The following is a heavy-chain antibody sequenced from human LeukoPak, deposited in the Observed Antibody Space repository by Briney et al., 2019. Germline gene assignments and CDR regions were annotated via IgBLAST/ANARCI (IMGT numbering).Heavy chain of an antibody. D-gene: IGHD4-11*01. Sequence: GGSLRLSCAASGFTFSSYGMHWVRQAPGKGLEWVAFIRYDGSNKYYADSVKGRFTISRDNSKNTLYLQMNSLRAEDTAVYYCAKDLSERPNSNYGVAYWGQGTLVTVSS. CDR1: GFTFSSYG. CDR2: IRYDGSNK. J-gene: IGHJ4*02. V-gene: IGHV3-30*02. CDR3: AKDLSERPNSNYGVAY.